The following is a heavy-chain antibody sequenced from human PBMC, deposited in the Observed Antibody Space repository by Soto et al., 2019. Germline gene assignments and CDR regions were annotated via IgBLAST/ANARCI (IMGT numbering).Heavy chain of an antibody. J-gene: IGHJ3*02. D-gene: IGHD3-10*01. CDR3: AKDEHITMVRGVIIRDAFDI. CDR1: GFTFSSYA. Sequence: GGSLRLSCAASGFTFSSYAMHWVRQAPGKGLEWVAVISYDGSNKYYADSVKGRFIISRDNSKNTLYLQMNSLRAEDMDVYYCAKDEHITMVRGVIIRDAFDIWGQGTMVTVSS. V-gene: IGHV3-30-3*01. CDR2: ISYDGSNK.